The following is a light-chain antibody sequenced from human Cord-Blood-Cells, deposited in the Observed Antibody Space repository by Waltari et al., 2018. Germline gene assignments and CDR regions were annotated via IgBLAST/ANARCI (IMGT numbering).Light chain of an antibody. CDR1: SSDVGGYHY. V-gene: IGLV2-14*01. CDR2: DVS. Sequence: QSALTQPASVSGSPGQSITLSCTGTSSDVGGYHYVSWYQQHPGKAPKLMIYDVSKRPSGVSNRFSGSKSGNTASLTISGLQAEDEADYYCSSYTSSSTYVVFGGGTKLTVL. J-gene: IGLJ2*01. CDR3: SSYTSSSTYVV.